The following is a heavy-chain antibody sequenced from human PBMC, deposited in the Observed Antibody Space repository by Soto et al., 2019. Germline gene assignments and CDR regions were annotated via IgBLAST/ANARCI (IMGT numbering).Heavy chain of an antibody. D-gene: IGHD3-10*01. CDR3: ARRGAPRHDYGMDV. CDR2: IIPIFGTA. CDR1: GGTFSSYA. Sequence: ASVKVSCKASGGTFSSYAISWVRQAPGQGLEWMGGIIPIFGTANYAQKFQGRVTITADESTSTAYMELSSLRSEDTAVYYCARRGAPRHDYGMDVWGQGTTVTVSS. V-gene: IGHV1-69*13. J-gene: IGHJ6*02.